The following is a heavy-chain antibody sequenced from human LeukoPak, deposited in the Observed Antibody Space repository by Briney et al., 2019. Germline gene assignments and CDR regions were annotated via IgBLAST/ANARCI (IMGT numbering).Heavy chain of an antibody. J-gene: IGHJ6*03. CDR1: GFTFSSYA. CDR3: AKDTVALNYYYYYMDV. V-gene: IGHV3-23*01. D-gene: IGHD2-15*01. CDR2: ISGSGGTI. Sequence: GGSLRLSCAASGFTFSSYAMSWVRQAPGKGLEGVSDISGSGGTIYSADSVKGRFTISRDNSKNTLYLQMNSLRAEDTAVYYCAKDTVALNYYYYYMDVWGKGTTVTIS.